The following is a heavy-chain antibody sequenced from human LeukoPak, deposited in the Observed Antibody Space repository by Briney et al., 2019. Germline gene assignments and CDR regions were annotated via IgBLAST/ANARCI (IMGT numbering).Heavy chain of an antibody. V-gene: IGHV3-21*01. Sequence: GGSLRLSCEASGFTFSNYRMNWVRQAPGKGLEWVSSISSSSTYKYYADSVTGRFTISRDNAKNSLYLQMEGLRAGDTAVYYCAREIVGTAEFDYWGQGTLVTVSS. J-gene: IGHJ4*02. CDR2: ISSSSTYK. D-gene: IGHD5-12*01. CDR3: AREIVGTAEFDY. CDR1: GFTFSNYR.